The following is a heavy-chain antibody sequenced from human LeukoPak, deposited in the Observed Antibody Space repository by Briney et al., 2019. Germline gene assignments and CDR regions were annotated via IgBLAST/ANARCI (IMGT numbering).Heavy chain of an antibody. V-gene: IGHV3-7*01. J-gene: IGHJ4*02. CDR2: IKEDGSER. CDR3: AVIRFLEWLSSPYFDY. CDR1: GFTFSSYW. D-gene: IGHD3-3*01. Sequence: GGSLRLSCAASGFTFSSYWMSWVRQAPGKGLEWVANIKEDGSERYCVDSVKGRFTVSRDNAKKSLYLQMNSLRAEDTAVYYCAVIRFLEWLSSPYFDYWGQGTLVTVSS.